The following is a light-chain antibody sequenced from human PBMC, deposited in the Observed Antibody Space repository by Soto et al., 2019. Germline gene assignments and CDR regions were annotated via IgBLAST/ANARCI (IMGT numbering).Light chain of an antibody. CDR1: SSDVGGYNY. CDR3: SSYSRSSFYV. J-gene: IGLJ1*01. V-gene: IGLV2-8*01. CDR2: EVS. Sequence: QSALTQPPSASGSPGQSVTISCTGTSSDVGGYNYVSWYQQHPGKAPKLMIYEVSKRPSGVPDRFSGSKSGNTASLTISGLQAEDEADYYCSSYSRSSFYVFGTGTKLTVL.